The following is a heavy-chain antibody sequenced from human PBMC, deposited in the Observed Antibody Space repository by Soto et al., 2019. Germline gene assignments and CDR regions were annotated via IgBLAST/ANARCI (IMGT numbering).Heavy chain of an antibody. CDR1: GGSISSSSYY. V-gene: IGHV4-39*01. D-gene: IGHD3-10*01. J-gene: IGHJ4*02. Sequence: SATLSLTCTVSGGSISSSSYYWGWIRQPPGKGLEWIGSIYYSGSTYYNPSFKSRFTLSLDTSKNQFSLKLSSVTAADTVVYYCARSTMVRGVIITFDYWGQGTLVTAPQ. CDR3: ARSTMVRGVIITFDY. CDR2: IYYSGST.